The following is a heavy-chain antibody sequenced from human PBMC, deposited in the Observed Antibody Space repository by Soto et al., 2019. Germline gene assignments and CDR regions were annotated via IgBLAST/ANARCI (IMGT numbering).Heavy chain of an antibody. Sequence: SVKVSCKASGGTFSSYAISWVRQAPGQGLEWMGGIIPIFGTATYAQKFQGRVTITADESTSTAYMELSSLRSEDTAVYYCARYGHEQRVPRYYYYGMDVWGQGTTVTVSS. D-gene: IGHD6-6*01. CDR1: GGTFSSYA. J-gene: IGHJ6*02. CDR3: ARYGHEQRVPRYYYYGMDV. CDR2: IIPIFGTA. V-gene: IGHV1-69*13.